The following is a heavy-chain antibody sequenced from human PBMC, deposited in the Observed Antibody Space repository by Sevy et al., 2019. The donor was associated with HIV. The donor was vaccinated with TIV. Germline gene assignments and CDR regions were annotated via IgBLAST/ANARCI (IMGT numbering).Heavy chain of an antibody. D-gene: IGHD3-3*01. J-gene: IGHJ4*02. CDR1: GFTFSGYA. V-gene: IGHV3-23*01. CDR2: ISASGDTI. Sequence: GGSLRLSCAASGFTFSGYAMSWVRQAPGKGLEWVSSISASGDTIKYADSVRGRFTLSRDNSKNTLYLQMNSLRSEATALYYCAKGPGDLAWLLFDYWGRGTLVTVSS. CDR3: AKGPGDLAWLLFDY.